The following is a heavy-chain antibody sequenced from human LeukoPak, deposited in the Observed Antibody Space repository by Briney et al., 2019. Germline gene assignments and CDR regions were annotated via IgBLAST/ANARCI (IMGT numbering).Heavy chain of an antibody. Sequence: SVKVSSKASGGTFISYAISWVRQAPGQGLEWMGGMIPIFGTANYAQKFQGRVTITADESTSTAYMELSSLRSEDTAVYYCATILGTSYYGSGSYYYWGQGTLVTVSS. V-gene: IGHV1-69*01. CDR2: MIPIFGTA. J-gene: IGHJ4*02. CDR1: GGTFISYA. D-gene: IGHD3-10*01. CDR3: ATILGTSYYGSGSYYY.